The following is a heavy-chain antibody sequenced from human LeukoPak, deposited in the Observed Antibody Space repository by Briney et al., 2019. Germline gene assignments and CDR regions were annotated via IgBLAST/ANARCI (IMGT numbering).Heavy chain of an antibody. D-gene: IGHD6-19*01. J-gene: IGHJ6*02. V-gene: IGHV1-2*02. Sequence: ASVNVSCKASGYTFTGYYMHWVRQAPGQGLEWMGWINPNSGGTNYAQKFQGRVTMTRDTSISTAYMELSRLRSDDTAVYYCARMAVAGTYYYYYGMDVWGQGTTVTVSS. CDR2: INPNSGGT. CDR3: ARMAVAGTYYYYYGMDV. CDR1: GYTFTGYY.